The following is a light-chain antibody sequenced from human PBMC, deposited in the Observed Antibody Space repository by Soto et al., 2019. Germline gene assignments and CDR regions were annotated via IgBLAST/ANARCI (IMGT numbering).Light chain of an antibody. CDR3: QQLNSYPRT. CDR1: QGISSY. CDR2: ATS. Sequence: IPLTQSPSSLSASVGDRVTITCRASQGISSYLAWYQQKPGKAPKLLIFATSTLQGGVPSRFSGSGSGTDFTLTISSLQPEDFATYYCQQLNSYPRTFGQGTKVEIK. J-gene: IGKJ1*01. V-gene: IGKV1-9*01.